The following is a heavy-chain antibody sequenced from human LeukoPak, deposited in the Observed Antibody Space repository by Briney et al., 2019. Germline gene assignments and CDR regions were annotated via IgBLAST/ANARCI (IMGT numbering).Heavy chain of an antibody. Sequence: GGSLRLSCAASGFTVSSNYMSWVRQAPGKGLEWVSVIYSGGSTYYADSVKGRFTISRDNSKNTLYLQMNSLRAEDTAVYYCARTPGYDSSARHWGQGTLVTVSS. CDR1: GFTVSSNY. J-gene: IGHJ1*01. V-gene: IGHV3-53*01. CDR3: ARTPGYDSSARH. CDR2: IYSGGST. D-gene: IGHD3-22*01.